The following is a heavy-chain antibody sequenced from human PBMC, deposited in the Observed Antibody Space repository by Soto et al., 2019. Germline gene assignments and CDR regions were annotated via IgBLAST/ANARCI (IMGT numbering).Heavy chain of an antibody. CDR3: ARGTSCSPTSCRTFDY. J-gene: IGHJ4*02. Sequence: RASVRVSCKASGYSFTSYGVSWVRQAPGQGLEWMGWISAYNGDTNYAQKLQGRVTMTTDTPTSTVYMELRSLRSDDTAVYYCARGTSCSPTSCRTFDYWGQGTLVTVSS. D-gene: IGHD2-2*01. CDR2: ISAYNGDT. CDR1: GYSFTSYG. V-gene: IGHV1-18*01.